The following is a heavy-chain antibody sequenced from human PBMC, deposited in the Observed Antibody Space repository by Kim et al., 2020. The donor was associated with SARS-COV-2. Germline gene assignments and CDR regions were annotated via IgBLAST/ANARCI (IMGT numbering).Heavy chain of an antibody. CDR1: GGSISSSSYY. Sequence: SETLSLTCTVSGGSISSSSYYWGWIRQPPGKGLEWIGSIYYSGSTYYNPSLKSRVTISVDTSKNQFSLKLSSVTAADTAVYYCASRRFYFGELGRWFDPWGQGTLVTVSS. J-gene: IGHJ5*02. V-gene: IGHV4-39*07. CDR3: ASRRFYFGELGRWFDP. D-gene: IGHD3-10*01. CDR2: IYYSGST.